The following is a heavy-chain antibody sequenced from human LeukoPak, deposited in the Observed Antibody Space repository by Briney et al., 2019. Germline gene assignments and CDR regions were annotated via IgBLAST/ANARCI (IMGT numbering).Heavy chain of an antibody. CDR2: IKQDGSEK. J-gene: IGHJ4*02. CDR3: AREVTPYY. Sequence: GGSLRLSCAASGFTFDDYAMHWVRQGPGKGLEWVANIKQDGSEKYYVDSVKGRFTISRDNAKNSLYLQMNSLRAEDTAVYYCAREVTPYYWGQGTLVTVSS. CDR1: GFTFDDYA. D-gene: IGHD2-21*02. V-gene: IGHV3-7*01.